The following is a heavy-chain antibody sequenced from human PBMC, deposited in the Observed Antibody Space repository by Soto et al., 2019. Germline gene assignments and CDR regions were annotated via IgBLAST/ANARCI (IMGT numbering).Heavy chain of an antibody. CDR2: IYYSGST. CDR1: GGSIRSYY. D-gene: IGHD6-6*01. J-gene: IGHJ6*03. V-gene: IGHV4-59*08. CDR3: ARGVYSSSSGYYYYMDV. Sequence: SETLSLTCSVSGGSIRSYYWSCIRQPPGKGLEWIGYIYYSGSTNYNPSLKSRVTISVDTSKNQFSLKLSSVTAADTAVYYCARGVYSSSSGYYYYMDVWGKGTTVTAP.